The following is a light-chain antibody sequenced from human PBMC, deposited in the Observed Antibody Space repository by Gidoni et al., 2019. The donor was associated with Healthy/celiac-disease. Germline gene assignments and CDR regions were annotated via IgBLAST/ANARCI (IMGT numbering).Light chain of an antibody. J-gene: IGLJ2*01. CDR1: SSNIGAGYD. Sequence: QSVLTQPPSLSGAPGQRVTISCTGSSSNIGAGYDVHWYQPLPGTAPKLLIYGNSNRPSGVPDRFSGSKSGTSASLAITGLQAEDEADYYCQSYDSSLSGVVFGGGTKLTVL. CDR2: GNS. V-gene: IGLV1-40*01. CDR3: QSYDSSLSGVV.